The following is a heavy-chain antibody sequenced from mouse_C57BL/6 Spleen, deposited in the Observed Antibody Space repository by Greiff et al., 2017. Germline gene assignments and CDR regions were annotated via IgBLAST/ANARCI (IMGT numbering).Heavy chain of an antibody. CDR1: GYTFTDYN. V-gene: IGHV1-22*01. CDR2: INPNNGGT. CDR3: AVYDGYSWFAY. J-gene: IGHJ3*01. D-gene: IGHD2-3*01. Sequence: EVQLQQSGPELVKPGASVKMSCKASGYTFTDYNMHWVKQSHGKSLERIGYINPNNGGTSYNQKFKGKATLTGNKSSSTAYMELRSLTSEDSAVYYCAVYDGYSWFAYWGQGTLVTVSA.